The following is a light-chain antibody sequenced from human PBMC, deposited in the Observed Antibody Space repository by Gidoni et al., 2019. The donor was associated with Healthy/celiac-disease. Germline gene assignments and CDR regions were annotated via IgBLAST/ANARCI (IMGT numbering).Light chain of an antibody. CDR1: QSVSSN. CDR3: QQYNNWPVT. Sequence: ELVLTQSPATLSVSPGERATLSCRASQSVSSNLAWYQQKPGQAPRLLIYGASPRATGIPARFSGSGSGTEFTLTISSLQSEDFAVYYCQQYNNWPVTFGQGTKVEIK. CDR2: GAS. V-gene: IGKV3-15*01. J-gene: IGKJ1*01.